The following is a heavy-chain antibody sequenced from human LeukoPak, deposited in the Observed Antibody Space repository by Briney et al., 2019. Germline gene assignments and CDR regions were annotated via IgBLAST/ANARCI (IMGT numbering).Heavy chain of an antibody. CDR1: GGTFSSYA. D-gene: IGHD6-6*01. Sequence: GASVKVSCKASGGTFSSYAISWVRQAPGQGLEWMGGIIPIFGTANYAQKFQGRVTITADESTSTAYMELSSLRSEDTAVYYCARGAKEQLAVAYYYYYYGMDVWGQGTTVTVSS. J-gene: IGHJ6*02. CDR2: IIPIFGTA. CDR3: ARGAKEQLAVAYYYYYYGMDV. V-gene: IGHV1-69*13.